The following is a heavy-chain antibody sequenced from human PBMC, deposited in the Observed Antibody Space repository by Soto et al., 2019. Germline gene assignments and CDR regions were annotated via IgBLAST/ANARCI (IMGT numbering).Heavy chain of an antibody. V-gene: IGHV3-23*01. CDR2: ISGSGDTT. D-gene: IGHD2-2*01. Sequence: EVQLLDSGGGLVQPGGSLRLSCAASGYSFSTYAMSWVRQAPGKGLEWVSAISGSGDTTYYADSVKGRFTISRDNSKNTVYLQMNSLRAEDTAVYYCAKETLASAYADYWGQGTLVTFSS. CDR3: AKETLASAYADY. J-gene: IGHJ4*02. CDR1: GYSFSTYA.